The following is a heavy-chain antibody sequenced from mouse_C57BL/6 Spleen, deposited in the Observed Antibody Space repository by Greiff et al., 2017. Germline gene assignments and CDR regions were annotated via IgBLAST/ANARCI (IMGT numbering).Heavy chain of an antibody. CDR2: INPNNGGT. D-gene: IGHD1-1*01. CDR1: GYTFTDYY. V-gene: IGHV1-26*01. Sequence: VQLQQSGPELVKPGASVKISCKASGYTFTDYYMNWVKQSHGKSLEWIGDINPNNGGTSYNQKFKGKATLTVDKSSSTAYMELRSLTSEDSAVYYCAREGNYGSSFYAMDYWGQGTSVTVSS. J-gene: IGHJ4*01. CDR3: AREGNYGSSFYAMDY.